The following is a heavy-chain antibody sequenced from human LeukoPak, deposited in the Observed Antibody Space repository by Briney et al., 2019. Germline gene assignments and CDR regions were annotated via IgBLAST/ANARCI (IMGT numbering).Heavy chain of an antibody. D-gene: IGHD3-16*01. CDR2: MNPNSGNT. Sequence: ASVKVSCKASGYTFTSYDINWVRQATGQGLEWMGWMNPNSGNTGYAQKFQGRVTMTRNTSISTAYMELSSLRSEDTAVYYCARGTTFFHGGYYGMDVWGQGTTVTVSS. J-gene: IGHJ6*02. CDR1: GYTFTSYD. V-gene: IGHV1-8*02. CDR3: ARGTTFFHGGYYGMDV.